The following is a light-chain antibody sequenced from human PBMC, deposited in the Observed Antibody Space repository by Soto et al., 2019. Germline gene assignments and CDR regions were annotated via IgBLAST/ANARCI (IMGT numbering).Light chain of an antibody. CDR1: SSNIGAGYD. Sequence: QAVVTQPPSVSGAPGQRVTISCTVSSSNIGAGYDVHWYQQLPGAAPKLLISDDNSRPSGVPDRFSGSKSGTSASLAISGLQAEDEADYYCQSYDSGLSGSWVFGGGTKLTVL. CDR2: DDN. V-gene: IGLV1-40*01. CDR3: QSYDSGLSGSWV. J-gene: IGLJ3*02.